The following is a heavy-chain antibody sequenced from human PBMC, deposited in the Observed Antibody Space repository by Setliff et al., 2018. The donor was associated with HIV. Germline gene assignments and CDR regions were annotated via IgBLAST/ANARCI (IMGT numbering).Heavy chain of an antibody. CDR3: ARGTSLNVVPDAFDI. CDR1: GYSISSGYY. J-gene: IGHJ3*02. CDR2: IYHAGNT. Sequence: SETLSLTCTVTGYSISSGYYWAWIRQPPGKGLEWIGHIYHAGNTYYNPSLKSRVTISVDTSKNQISLRLISLTAADTALYYCARGTSLNVVPDAFDIWGQGTMVTVSS. V-gene: IGHV4-38-2*02. D-gene: IGHD3-16*01.